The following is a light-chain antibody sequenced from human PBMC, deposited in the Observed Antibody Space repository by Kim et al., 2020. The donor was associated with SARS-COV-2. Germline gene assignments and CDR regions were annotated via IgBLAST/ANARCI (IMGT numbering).Light chain of an antibody. V-gene: IGKV1-5*03. Sequence: DIQMTQSPSIVSAYVGDTVTITCRASQSVNSWLAWYQQRPGQAPKLLIYKASYLESGVPSRFSGSGSGTEYTLTITSLQPDDFATYYCQHYNNDFTWTVGQGTKVDIK. CDR1: QSVNSW. J-gene: IGKJ1*01. CDR2: KAS. CDR3: QHYNNDFTWT.